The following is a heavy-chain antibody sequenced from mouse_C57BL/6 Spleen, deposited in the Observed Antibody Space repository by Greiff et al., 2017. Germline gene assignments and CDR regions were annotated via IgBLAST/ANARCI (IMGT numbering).Heavy chain of an antibody. J-gene: IGHJ4*01. V-gene: IGHV7-3*01. CDR2: IRNKANGYTT. D-gene: IGHD2-2*01. Sequence: EVKLMESGGGLVQPGGSLSLSCAASGFTFTDYYMSWVRQPPGKALEWLGFIRNKANGYTTEYSASVKGRFTISRDNSQSILYLQMNALRAEDSATYYCARVTTGYYYAMDYWGQGTSVTVSS. CDR3: ARVTTGYYYAMDY. CDR1: GFTFTDYY.